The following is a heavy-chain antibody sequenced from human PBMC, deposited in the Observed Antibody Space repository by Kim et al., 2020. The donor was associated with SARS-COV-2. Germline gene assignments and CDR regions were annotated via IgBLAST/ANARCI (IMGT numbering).Heavy chain of an antibody. CDR1: GFTFSSYS. CDR2: ISSSSSTI. V-gene: IGHV3-48*04. D-gene: IGHD2-2*01. CDR3: AIVEGYCSSAICDPGY. J-gene: IGHJ4*02. Sequence: GGSLRLSCAASGFTFSSYSMNWVRQAPGKGLEWVSYISSSSSTIYYADSVKGRFTISRDNAKNSLYLQMNSLRAEDTAVYYCAIVEGYCSSAICDPGYWGEGSLVTVRS.